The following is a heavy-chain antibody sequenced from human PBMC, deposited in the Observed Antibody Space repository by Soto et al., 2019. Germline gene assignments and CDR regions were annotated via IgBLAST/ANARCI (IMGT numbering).Heavy chain of an antibody. Sequence: VGSVKVSCKTSGYPFTSHGISLVRLAPGRGLEWMGWISAYNGDTKYAQRVQDRVSMTTDTSTATAYIELRSLRFDDTAIYFCARTHWQPDYIEGFDFWGQGTTVTVSS. CDR1: GYPFTSHG. V-gene: IGHV1-18*04. D-gene: IGHD1-1*01. CDR2: ISAYNGDT. CDR3: ARTHWQPDYIEGFDF. J-gene: IGHJ4*02.